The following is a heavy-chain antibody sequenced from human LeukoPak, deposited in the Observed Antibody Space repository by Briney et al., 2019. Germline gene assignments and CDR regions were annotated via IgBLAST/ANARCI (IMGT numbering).Heavy chain of an antibody. CDR1: PYSFTSHW. CDR3: ARQNRGGSHTTGYYFDY. J-gene: IGHJ4*02. D-gene: IGHD1-26*01. V-gene: IGHV5-51*01. CDR2: VYAGDSDT. Sequence: GESLKISCTSSPYSFTSHWIGWVRQKPGKDLEWVGLVYAGDSDTIYSPSFQGQVTMSADKSTSTVYLQWSGLKASDTATYFCARQNRGGSHTTGYYFDYWGLGTLVTVSS.